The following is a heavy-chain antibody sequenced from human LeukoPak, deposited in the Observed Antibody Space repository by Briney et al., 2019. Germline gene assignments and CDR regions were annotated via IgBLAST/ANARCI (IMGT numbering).Heavy chain of an antibody. J-gene: IGHJ4*02. CDR3: AKASTGYFDY. D-gene: IGHD1-14*01. CDR1: GFSFSAYG. V-gene: IGHV3-30*02. Sequence: GGSLRLSWAAAGFSFSAYGMHWVSQAPGKGLEWVAFIRFDGNYADYADSVKGRFTISRDNSKSTLYLQMNSLRAEDTAVYYCAKASTGYFDYWGQGTLVTVSS. CDR2: IRFDGNYA.